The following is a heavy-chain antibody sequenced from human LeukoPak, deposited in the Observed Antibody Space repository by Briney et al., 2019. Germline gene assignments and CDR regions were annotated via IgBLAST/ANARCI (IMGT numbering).Heavy chain of an antibody. D-gene: IGHD3-3*01. CDR3: ARVSTYFGVVTDFDY. CDR1: GYTFTSYD. Sequence: ASVKVSFKASGYTFTSYDINWVRQATGQGLEWMGWMNPNSGNTGYAQKFQGRVTMTRNASTSTAYMELSSLRSEDTAVYYCARVSTYFGVVTDFDYWGQGTLVTVSS. CDR2: MNPNSGNT. J-gene: IGHJ4*02. V-gene: IGHV1-8*01.